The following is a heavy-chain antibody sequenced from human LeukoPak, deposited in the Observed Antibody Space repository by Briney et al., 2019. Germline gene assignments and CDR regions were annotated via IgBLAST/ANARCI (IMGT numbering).Heavy chain of an antibody. V-gene: IGHV3-7*01. CDR2: TKQDGSEK. J-gene: IGHJ4*02. CDR1: GFIFSDAW. CDR3: VGWGISGITNH. D-gene: IGHD1-7*01. Sequence: SGGSLRLSCAASGFIFSDAWMNWVRQAPGKGLEWVAQTKQDGSEKYYVDSVKGRFTTSRDKNSLFLQMNSVRAEDTAVYYCVGWGISGITNHWGQGTLVTVSS.